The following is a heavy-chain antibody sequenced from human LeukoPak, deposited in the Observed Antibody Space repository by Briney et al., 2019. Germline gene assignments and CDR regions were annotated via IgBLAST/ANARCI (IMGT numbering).Heavy chain of an antibody. CDR2: IYYSGST. CDR3: ARRSNQGYSYGPNWFDP. J-gene: IGHJ5*02. CDR1: GGSISSYY. D-gene: IGHD5-18*01. V-gene: IGHV4-59*08. Sequence: SETLSLTCTVSGGSISSYYWSWIRQPPGKGLEWIGYIYYSGSTNYNPSLKSRVTISVDTSKNQFSLKLSSVTAADTAVYYCARRSNQGYSYGPNWFDPWGQGTLVTVSS.